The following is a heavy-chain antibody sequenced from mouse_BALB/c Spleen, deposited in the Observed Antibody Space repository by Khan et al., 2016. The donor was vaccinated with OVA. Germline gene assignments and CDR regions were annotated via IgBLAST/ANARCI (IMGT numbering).Heavy chain of an antibody. CDR3: ARGHYYGYGAMDY. CDR2: ISYSGST. Sequence: EVKLEESGPGLVKPSQSLSLTCTVTGYSITSDYAWNWIRQYPGNKLEWMGYISYSGSTSYNPSLKSRISITRDTSKNQFFLQLNSVTTEDTGTYYCARGHYYGYGAMDYWGQGTSVTVSS. V-gene: IGHV3-2*02. D-gene: IGHD1-2*01. CDR1: GYSITSDYA. J-gene: IGHJ4*01.